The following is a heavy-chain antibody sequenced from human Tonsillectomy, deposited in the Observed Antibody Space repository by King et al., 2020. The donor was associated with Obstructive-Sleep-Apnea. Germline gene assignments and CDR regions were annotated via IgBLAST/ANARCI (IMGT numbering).Heavy chain of an antibody. D-gene: IGHD1-26*01. CDR1: GFTFSSYS. J-gene: IGHJ4*02. CDR3: ASAGIVGEETFDY. V-gene: IGHV3-48*04. Sequence: VQLVESGGGLVQPGGSLRLSCAASGFTFSSYSMNWVRQAPGKGLECVSYISSSSSTIYYADSVKGRFTISRDNAKNSLYLQMNSLRAEDTAVYYCASAGIVGEETFDYWGQGTLVTVSS. CDR2: ISSSSSTI.